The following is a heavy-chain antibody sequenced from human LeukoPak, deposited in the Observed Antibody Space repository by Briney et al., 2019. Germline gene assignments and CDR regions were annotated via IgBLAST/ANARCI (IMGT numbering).Heavy chain of an antibody. V-gene: IGHV4-39*07. J-gene: IGHJ4*02. D-gene: IGHD6-13*01. CDR2: IYYSGST. Sequence: PSETLSLTCTVAGGSISSSSYYWGWIRQPPGKGLEWIGSIYYSGSTYYNPSLKSRVAMSVDTSKNQFSLRLSSVTAADTAVYYCSSFEVSSSWRYWGQGTLVTVSS. CDR1: GGSISSSSYY. CDR3: SSFEVSSSWRY.